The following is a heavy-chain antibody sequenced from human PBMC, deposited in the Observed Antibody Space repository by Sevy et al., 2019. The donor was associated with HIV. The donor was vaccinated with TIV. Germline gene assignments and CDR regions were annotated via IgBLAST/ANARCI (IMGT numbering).Heavy chain of an antibody. CDR2: INSDGSST. Sequence: GGSLRLSCAASGFTFSSYWMHWVRQAPGKGLVWVSRINSDGSSTSYADSVKGRFTISRDKAKNTLYLQMNSLRAEDTAVYYCASEGTMVRGVMVWGQGTLVTVSS. D-gene: IGHD3-10*01. V-gene: IGHV3-74*01. CDR3: ASEGTMVRGVMV. CDR1: GFTFSSYW. J-gene: IGHJ4*02.